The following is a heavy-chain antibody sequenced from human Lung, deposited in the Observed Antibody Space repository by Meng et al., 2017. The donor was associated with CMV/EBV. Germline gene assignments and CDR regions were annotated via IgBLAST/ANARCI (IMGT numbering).Heavy chain of an antibody. D-gene: IGHD2-2*01. Sequence: QLQESCPSLVKPSETLSVTCIVSSDSITNSFWGWVRQPAGKGLEWIGRLYPDGSTDYNPSLSSRLTLSLDTSKIRFSLKLRSVTAADTAIYYCARTPVRFCNTHMCYAFDYWGQGALVTVSS. CDR1: SDSITNSF. V-gene: IGHV4-4*07. CDR3: ARTPVRFCNTHMCYAFDY. J-gene: IGHJ4*02. CDR2: LYPDGST.